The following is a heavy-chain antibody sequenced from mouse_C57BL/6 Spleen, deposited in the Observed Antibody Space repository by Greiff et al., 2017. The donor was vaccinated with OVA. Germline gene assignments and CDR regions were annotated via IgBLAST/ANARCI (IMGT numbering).Heavy chain of an antibody. Sequence: EVQLVESGGGLVKPGGSLKLSCAASGFTFSSYAMSWVRQTPEKRLEWVATISDGGSYTYYPDNVKGRFTISRDNANNNLYLQMRNLKSEDTAMYYCSIDLTYHGSSLAYWGQGTPLTVSA. CDR3: SIDLTYHGSSLAY. V-gene: IGHV5-4*01. J-gene: IGHJ2*01. CDR2: ISDGGSYT. CDR1: GFTFSSYA. D-gene: IGHD1-1*01.